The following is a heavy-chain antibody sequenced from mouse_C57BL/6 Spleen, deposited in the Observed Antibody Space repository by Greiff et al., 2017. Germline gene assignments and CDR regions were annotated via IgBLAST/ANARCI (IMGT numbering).Heavy chain of an antibody. J-gene: IGHJ4*01. CDR1: GFTFSSYT. V-gene: IGHV5-9*01. D-gene: IGHD1-1*01. Sequence: EVKVVESGGGLVKPGGSLKLSCAASGFTFSSYTMSWVRQTPEKRLEWVATISGGGGNTYYPDSVKGRFTISRDHAKNTLYLQMSSLRSEDTALYYCARAGGYYGSNYAMDYWGQGTSVTVSS. CDR2: ISGGGGNT. CDR3: ARAGGYYGSNYAMDY.